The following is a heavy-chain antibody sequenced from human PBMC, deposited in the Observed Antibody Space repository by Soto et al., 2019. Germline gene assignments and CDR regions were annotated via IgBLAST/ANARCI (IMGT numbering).Heavy chain of an antibody. D-gene: IGHD2-2*01. CDR2: ISPYSGYT. J-gene: IGHJ4*02. Sequence: ASVKVSCKGFGYSFMKYGINWVRQAPGQGLEWVGWISPYSGYTHSAQKFHGRLTLTTDTAASTAYMELRILRSADTALYYCAREANVLIPAAQPSRFDSWGQGTLVTVSS. V-gene: IGHV1-18*01. CDR3: AREANVLIPAAQPSRFDS. CDR1: GYSFMKYG.